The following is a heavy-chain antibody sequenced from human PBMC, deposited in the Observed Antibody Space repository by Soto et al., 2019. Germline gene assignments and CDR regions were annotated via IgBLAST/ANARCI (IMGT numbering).Heavy chain of an antibody. V-gene: IGHV4-4*02. CDR2: IYHSGST. CDR1: GGSISSSNW. CDR3: ARDRTTLTTHRWFDP. D-gene: IGHD4-17*01. Sequence: SETLSLTCAASGGSISSSNWWSWVRQPPGKGLEWIGEIYHSGSTNYNPSLKSRVTISVDKSKNQFSLKLSSVTAADTAVYYCARDRTTLTTHRWFDPWGQGTLVTVSS. J-gene: IGHJ5*02.